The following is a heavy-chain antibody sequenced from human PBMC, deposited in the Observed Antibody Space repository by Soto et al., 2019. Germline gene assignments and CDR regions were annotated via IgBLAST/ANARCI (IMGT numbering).Heavy chain of an antibody. CDR2: ISGSGGST. V-gene: IGHV3-23*01. CDR3: AKGGSAAAAGKNYYYGMDV. Sequence: GGSLRLSCAASGFTFSSYAMSWVRQAPGKGLEWVSAISGSGGSTYYADSVKGRFTISRDNSKNTLYLQMNSLRAEDTAVYYCAKGGSAAAAGKNYYYGMDVWGQGTTVTSP. J-gene: IGHJ6*02. D-gene: IGHD6-13*01. CDR1: GFTFSSYA.